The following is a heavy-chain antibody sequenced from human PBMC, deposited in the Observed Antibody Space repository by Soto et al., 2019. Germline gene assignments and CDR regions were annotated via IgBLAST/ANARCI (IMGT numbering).Heavy chain of an antibody. V-gene: IGHV1-18*01. Sequence: QVQLVQSGAEVKKPGTSVKVSCKASGYTFTSNGISWVRQAPGQGLEWMGWISTYNGNTNYAQKRQGRVTMTRDTSAIIAYMELRDLRSDDTAVYYCARDRYGDYGYWGQGSLVTVFS. CDR3: ARDRYGDYGY. CDR1: GYTFTSNG. J-gene: IGHJ4*02. CDR2: ISTYNGNT. D-gene: IGHD4-17*01.